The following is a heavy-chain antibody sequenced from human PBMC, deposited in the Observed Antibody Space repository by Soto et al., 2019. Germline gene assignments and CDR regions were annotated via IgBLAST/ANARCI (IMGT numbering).Heavy chain of an antibody. CDR1: GFTFSIYS. J-gene: IGHJ3*02. V-gene: IGHV3-48*01. Sequence: EVQLVESGGGLVQPGGSLRLTCAASGFTFSIYSMNWVRQAPGKGLEWVSYIMPGSSHIFYADSVKGRFTISRDNDKNSLYLQMNSLRAEDTGVYYCAMEKVGVVSVLVFDIWGQGTRVTVSS. CDR3: AMEKVGVVSVLVFDI. CDR2: IMPGSSHI. D-gene: IGHD1-26*01.